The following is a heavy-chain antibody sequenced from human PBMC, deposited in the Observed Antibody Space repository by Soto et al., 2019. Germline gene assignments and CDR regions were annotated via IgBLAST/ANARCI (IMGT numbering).Heavy chain of an antibody. V-gene: IGHV1-3*01. CDR3: ARGAKIVVVITGPYYYYGMDV. D-gene: IGHD3-22*01. CDR1: GYTFTSYA. CDR2: INAGNGNT. J-gene: IGHJ6*02. Sequence: ASVKVSCKASGYTFTSYAMHWVRQAPGQRLEWMGWINAGNGNTKYSQKFQGRVTITRDTSASTAYMELSSLRSEDTAVYYCARGAKIVVVITGPYYYYGMDVWGQGTTVTVSS.